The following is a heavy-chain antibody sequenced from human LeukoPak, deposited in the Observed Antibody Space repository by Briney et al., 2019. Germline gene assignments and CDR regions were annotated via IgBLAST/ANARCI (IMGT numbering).Heavy chain of an antibody. V-gene: IGHV4-59*11. Sequence: SETLSLTCTVSGGSISSHYWSWIRQPPGKGLEWVGYIYYSGTTNYNPPLKSRVTISVDTSKNQFSLKRSSVTAADTAVYYCARGVYIAAAQYGYWGQGTLVTVSS. CDR1: GGSISSHY. J-gene: IGHJ4*02. D-gene: IGHD6-13*01. CDR2: IYYSGTT. CDR3: ARGVYIAAAQYGY.